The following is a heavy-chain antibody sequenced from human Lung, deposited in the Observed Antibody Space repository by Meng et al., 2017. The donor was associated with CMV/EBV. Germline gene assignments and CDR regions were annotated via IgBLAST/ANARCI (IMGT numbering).Heavy chain of an antibody. V-gene: IGHV7-4-1*02. J-gene: IGHJ4*02. CDR3: ARAWDTSGF. D-gene: IGHD3-22*01. Sequence: QEQLVQSGSELKKPGASVKVSCKASGYAFTSYSLNWLRQAPGQGLEWLGWINTDSGNPTYAQGFTGRIVFSLDTSVSTAYLQISSLKAEDTAVYYCARAWDTSGFWGQGTLVTVSS. CDR2: INTDSGNP. CDR1: GYAFTSYS.